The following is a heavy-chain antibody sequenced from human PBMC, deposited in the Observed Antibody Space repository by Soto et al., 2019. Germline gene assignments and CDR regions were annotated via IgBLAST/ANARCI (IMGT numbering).Heavy chain of an antibody. CDR1: GGSFSGYY. CDR3: ARGPVGEIPYY. CDR2: INHSGST. D-gene: IGHD3-16*02. V-gene: IGHV4-34*01. Sequence: SETLSLTCAVYGGSFSGYYWTWIRQPPGTGLEWIGEINHSGSTNYNPSLKSRVTISVDTSKNQFSLKLSSVTAADTAVYYCARGPVGEIPYYWGQGTLVTVSS. J-gene: IGHJ4*02.